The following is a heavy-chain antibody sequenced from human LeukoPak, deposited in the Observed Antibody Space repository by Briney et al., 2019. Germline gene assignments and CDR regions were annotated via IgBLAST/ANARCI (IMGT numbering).Heavy chain of an antibody. CDR2: ISSSSSYI. D-gene: IGHD1-7*01. Sequence: PGGSLRLSCAASGFTFSSYSMNWVRQAPGKGLELVSSISSSSSYIYYADSVKGRFTISRDNAKNSLYLQMNSLRAEDTAVYYCARAHNWKYGTFDYWGQGTLVTVSS. J-gene: IGHJ4*02. V-gene: IGHV3-21*01. CDR3: ARAHNWKYGTFDY. CDR1: GFTFSSYS.